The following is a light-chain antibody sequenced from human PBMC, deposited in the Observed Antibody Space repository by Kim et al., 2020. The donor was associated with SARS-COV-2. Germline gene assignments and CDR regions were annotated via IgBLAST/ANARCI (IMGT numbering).Light chain of an antibody. CDR3: AAWDDSLSGYV. V-gene: IGLV1-47*01. Sequence: QSVLTQPPSASGTPGQRVTISCSGSNSNIGINYVYWYQQLPGTAPKLLIYSSNQRPSGVPDRFSGSRSGTSASLAISGLRSEDEADYYCAAWDDSLSGYVFGTGTKVTVL. CDR1: NSNIGINY. CDR2: SSN. J-gene: IGLJ1*01.